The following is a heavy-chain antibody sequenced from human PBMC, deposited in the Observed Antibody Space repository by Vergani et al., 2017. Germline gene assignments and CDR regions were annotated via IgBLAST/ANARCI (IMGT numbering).Heavy chain of an antibody. CDR1: GFTFSSYA. D-gene: IGHD6-19*01. CDR2: ISGSGGST. V-gene: IGHV3-23*01. CDR3: ASLKGGSAWTPFEY. J-gene: IGHJ4*02. Sequence: EVQLLESGGGLVQPGGSLRLSCAASGFTFSSYAMSWVRQAPGKGLEWVSAISGSGGSTYYADSVKGRFTISRDNSKNTLFLQMTSLRAEDTAVYYCASLKGGSAWTPFEYWGQGTLVTVSS.